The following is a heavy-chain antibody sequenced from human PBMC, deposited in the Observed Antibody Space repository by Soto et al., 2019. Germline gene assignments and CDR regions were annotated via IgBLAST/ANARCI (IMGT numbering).Heavy chain of an antibody. CDR1: GFTFSSYA. D-gene: IGHD3-22*01. CDR3: ATLYYYDSSGHP. J-gene: IGHJ5*02. V-gene: IGHV3-23*01. CDR2: ISGSGGST. Sequence: EVQLLESGGGLVQPGGSLRLSCAASGFTFSSYAMSWVRQAPGKGLEWVSAISGSGGSTYYADSVKGRFTISRDNSKNTLYLQMNSLRAEDTAVYYCATLYYYDSSGHPWGQGTLVTVSS.